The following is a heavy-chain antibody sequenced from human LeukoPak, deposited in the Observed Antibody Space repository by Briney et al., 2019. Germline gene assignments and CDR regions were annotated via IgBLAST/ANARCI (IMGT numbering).Heavy chain of an antibody. CDR2: ISGGGVST. CDR3: ARDRALDI. CDR1: GYTYSSYD. V-gene: IGHV3-23*01. Sequence: QSGGSLRLSCAASGYTYSSYDMSWVRQAPGKGLEWVSGISGGGVSTYYADSVKGRFTISRDNSRHTLDLQVNSLRAEDTAVYYCARDRALDIWGQGTMVTVSS. D-gene: IGHD3-10*01. J-gene: IGHJ3*02.